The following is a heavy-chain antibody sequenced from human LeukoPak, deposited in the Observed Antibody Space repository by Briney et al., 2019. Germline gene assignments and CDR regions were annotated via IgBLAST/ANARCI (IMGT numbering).Heavy chain of an antibody. D-gene: IGHD3-10*01. CDR2: IRSKAYGGTT. J-gene: IGHJ6*04. V-gene: IGHV3-49*04. CDR3: TGWWAMVRGVIYYYYGMDV. Sequence: GGSLRLSCTASGFTFGDYAMSWVRQAPGKGLEWVGFIRSKAYGGTTEYAASVKGRFTISRDDSKSIAYLQMNSLKTEDTAVYYCTGWWAMVRGVIYYYYGMDVWGKGTTVTVSS. CDR1: GFTFGDYA.